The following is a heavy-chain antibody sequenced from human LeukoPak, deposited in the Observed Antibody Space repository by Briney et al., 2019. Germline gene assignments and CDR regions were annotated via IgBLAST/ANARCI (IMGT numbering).Heavy chain of an antibody. Sequence: GGSLRLSCAASGFTFSSIAMTWVRQAPGKGLEWVANIKEDGSEKYYVDSVKGRFTISRDNAKNSLCLQMNSLRAEDTAIYYCVRSGGYWGQGTLVTVSS. V-gene: IGHV3-7*05. CDR2: IKEDGSEK. J-gene: IGHJ4*02. CDR3: VRSGGY. CDR1: GFTFSSIA. D-gene: IGHD1-26*01.